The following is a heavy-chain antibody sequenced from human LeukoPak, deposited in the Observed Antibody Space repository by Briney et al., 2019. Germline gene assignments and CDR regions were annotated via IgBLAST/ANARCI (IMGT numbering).Heavy chain of an antibody. V-gene: IGHV3-30*04. Sequence: PGGSLRLSCAASGFTFSSYAMHWVRQAPGKGLEWVAVISYDGSNKYHADSVKGRFTISRDNSKNTLYLQMNSLRAEDTAVYYCAREGDILTGYDYWGQETLVTVSS. CDR2: ISYDGSNK. D-gene: IGHD3-9*01. CDR1: GFTFSSYA. J-gene: IGHJ4*02. CDR3: AREGDILTGYDY.